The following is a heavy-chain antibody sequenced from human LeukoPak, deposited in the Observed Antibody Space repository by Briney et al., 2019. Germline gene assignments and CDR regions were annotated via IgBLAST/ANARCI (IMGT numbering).Heavy chain of an antibody. CDR1: GFTFSTYA. D-gene: IGHD3-10*01. CDR2: ISYDGGNK. Sequence: GRSLRLSCAVSGFTFSTYAMHWVRQVPVKGLEWVAVISYDGGNKYYADSVKGRFTISRDNSKNTLYLQMNSLRAEDTAVYYCASVLWFGGIFFDYWGQGTLVTVSS. J-gene: IGHJ4*02. CDR3: ASVLWFGGIFFDY. V-gene: IGHV3-30-3*01.